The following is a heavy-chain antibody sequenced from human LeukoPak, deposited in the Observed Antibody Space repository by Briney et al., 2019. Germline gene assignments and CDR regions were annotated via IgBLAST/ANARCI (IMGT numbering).Heavy chain of an antibody. CDR3: ARVRYASRSYSSWFDP. CDR1: GFTFSSYG. D-gene: IGHD3-10*01. V-gene: IGHV4-59*01. J-gene: IGHJ5*02. CDR2: ISYSGST. Sequence: GSLRLSCAASGFTFSSYGMHWIRQPPGQGLEWIGYISYSGSTKYNSSLKSRVTISMDTSKNQFSLKLSSVTAADTAVYYCARVRYASRSYSSWFDPWGQGTLVTVSS.